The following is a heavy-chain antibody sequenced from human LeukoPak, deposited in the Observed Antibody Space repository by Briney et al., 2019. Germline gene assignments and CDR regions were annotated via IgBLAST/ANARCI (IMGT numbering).Heavy chain of an antibody. Sequence: SETLSLTCPVSDSSITSTYYWAWFRQPPGKGLEWIATVFRLQTVRTFYNPSLESRVTMSLDPSQNQFSLNLTSVTAADTALYFCARVLHAPYLIDSWGQGTLVTVSS. CDR2: VFRLQTVRT. D-gene: IGHD2-8*01. V-gene: IGHV4-38-2*02. J-gene: IGHJ4*02. CDR3: ARVLHAPYLIDS. CDR1: DSSITSTYY.